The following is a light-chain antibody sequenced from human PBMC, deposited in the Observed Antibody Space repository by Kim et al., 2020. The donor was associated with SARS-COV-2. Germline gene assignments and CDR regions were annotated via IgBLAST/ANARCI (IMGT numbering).Light chain of an antibody. CDR3: MLYLGNGISV. Sequence: QTVVTQEPSLSVSPGGTVTLTCGLNSGSVSTGHYPSWFQQTPGQPPRTLIYSTDTRSSGVPDRFSGAILGGKASLIITGAQADDDCDYYCMLYLGNGISVFGGGTQLTVL. J-gene: IGLJ3*02. CDR2: STD. CDR1: SGSVSTGHY. V-gene: IGLV8-61*01.